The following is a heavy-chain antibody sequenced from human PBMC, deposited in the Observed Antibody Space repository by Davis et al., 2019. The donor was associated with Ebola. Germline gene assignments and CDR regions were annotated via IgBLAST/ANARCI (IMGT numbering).Heavy chain of an antibody. D-gene: IGHD3-22*01. CDR3: ARGMFYYYDSSGYVRDAFDI. Sequence: SVKVSCKASGYTFTSYGISWVRQAPGQGLEWMGGIIPIFGTANYAQKFQGRVTITADESTSTAYMELSSLRSEDTAVYYCARGMFYYYDSSGYVRDAFDIWGQGTMVTVSS. CDR2: IIPIFGTA. V-gene: IGHV1-69*13. CDR1: GYTFTSYG. J-gene: IGHJ3*02.